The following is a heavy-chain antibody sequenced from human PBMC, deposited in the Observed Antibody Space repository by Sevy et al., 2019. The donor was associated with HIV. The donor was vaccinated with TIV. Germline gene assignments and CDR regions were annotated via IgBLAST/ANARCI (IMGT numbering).Heavy chain of an antibody. CDR2: IHYSGRT. J-gene: IGHJ6*02. CDR3: ARDHGYSNGWFPYYYYYGMDV. V-gene: IGHV4-31*03. CDR1: GGSISSHSYY. Sequence: SETLSLTCSVSGGSISSHSYYWTWIRQHPGKGLEWIGYIHYSGRTYYNPSLKMRVTISLETCKNQCSLRLRSVTAAATAVYYCARDHGYSNGWFPYYYYYGMDVWGPGTTVTVSS. D-gene: IGHD6-19*01.